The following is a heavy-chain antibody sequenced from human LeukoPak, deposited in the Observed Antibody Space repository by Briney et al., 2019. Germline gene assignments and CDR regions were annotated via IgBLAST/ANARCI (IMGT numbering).Heavy chain of an antibody. D-gene: IGHD1-20*01. CDR2: IYTSGST. CDR3: ARGSYNWNYCDY. CDR1: GGSISSYS. V-gene: IGHV4-4*07. J-gene: IGHJ4*02. Sequence: SETLSLTCTVSGGSISSYSWSWIRQPAGKGLEWIGRIYTSGSTNYNPSLKSRVTMSVDTSKNQFSLKLSSVTAADTAVYYCARGSYNWNYCDYWGQGTLVTVSS.